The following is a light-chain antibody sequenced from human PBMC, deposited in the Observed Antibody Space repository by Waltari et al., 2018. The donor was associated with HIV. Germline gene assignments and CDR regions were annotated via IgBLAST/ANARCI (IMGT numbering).Light chain of an antibody. CDR2: DNN. CDR3: GTWDSSLSAVV. Sequence: QSVLTQPPSVSAAPGPKVTISCSGSSSNHGNNYVSWYQQLPRTAPKLLIYDNNKRPSGIPDRFSGSKSGTSATLGITGLQTGDEADYYCGTWDSSLSAVVFGGGTKLTVL. J-gene: IGLJ2*01. V-gene: IGLV1-51*01. CDR1: SSNHGNNY.